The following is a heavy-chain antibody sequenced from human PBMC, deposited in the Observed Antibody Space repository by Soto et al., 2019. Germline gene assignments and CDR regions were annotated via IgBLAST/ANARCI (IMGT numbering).Heavy chain of an antibody. Sequence: PVGSLRLSCAASGFTFSSYAMHWVRQAPGKGLEWVAVISYDGSNKYYADSVKGRFTISRDNSKNTLYLQMNSLRAEDTAVYYCARDSWARGYSYGSKGCGMDVWGQGTTVTVSS. CDR1: GFTFSSYA. D-gene: IGHD5-18*01. V-gene: IGHV3-30-3*01. CDR2: ISYDGSNK. CDR3: ARDSWARGYSYGSKGCGMDV. J-gene: IGHJ6*02.